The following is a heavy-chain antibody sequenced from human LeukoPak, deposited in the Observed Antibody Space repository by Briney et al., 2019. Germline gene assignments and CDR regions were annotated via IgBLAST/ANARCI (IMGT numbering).Heavy chain of an antibody. V-gene: IGHV1-18*01. Sequence: ASVRVSCKASGYTFTSYGISWVRQAPGQGLERIGWISAYNGNTNYAQKLQGRVTMTTDTSTSTAYMELRSLRSDDTAVYYCARDGDYYGSGSYLDYWGQGTLVTVSS. J-gene: IGHJ4*02. CDR1: GYTFTSYG. D-gene: IGHD3-10*01. CDR3: ARDGDYYGSGSYLDY. CDR2: ISAYNGNT.